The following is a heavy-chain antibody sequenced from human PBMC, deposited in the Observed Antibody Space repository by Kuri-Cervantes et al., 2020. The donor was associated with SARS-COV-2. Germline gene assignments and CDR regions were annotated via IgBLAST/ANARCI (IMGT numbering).Heavy chain of an antibody. D-gene: IGHD6-13*01. Sequence: ASVKVSCKASGYTFSNYDISWVRQAPGQGLERVGWISAYNGNTNYPQKLQGRVTMTTDTSTSTAYMELRSLRSDDTAVYYCARDFFAGYSSSWYSPWGQGTLVTVSS. V-gene: IGHV1-18*01. CDR3: ARDFFAGYSSSWYSP. J-gene: IGHJ5*02. CDR2: ISAYNGNT. CDR1: GYTFSNYD.